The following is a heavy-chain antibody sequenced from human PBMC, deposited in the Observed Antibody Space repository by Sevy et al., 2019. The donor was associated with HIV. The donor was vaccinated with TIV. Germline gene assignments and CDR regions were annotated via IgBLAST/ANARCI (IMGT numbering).Heavy chain of an antibody. V-gene: IGHV1-69*13. CDR1: GGSINSHA. D-gene: IGHD2-8*02. CDR3: AGDSGGSMLNTHNWFDP. J-gene: IGHJ5*02. Sequence: ASVKVSCKTSGGSINSHAIVWVRQAPGQGLEWMGGIIPLFGTTTCAQRFQGRVTITADGLSNTDYLELRSLRSEDTAVYYWAGDSGGSMLNTHNWFDPWGQGTLVTVSS. CDR2: IIPLFGTT.